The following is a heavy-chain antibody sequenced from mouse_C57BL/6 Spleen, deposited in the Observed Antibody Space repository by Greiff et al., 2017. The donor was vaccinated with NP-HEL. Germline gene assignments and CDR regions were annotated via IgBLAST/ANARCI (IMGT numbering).Heavy chain of an antibody. CDR2: IYPGDGDT. J-gene: IGHJ2*01. V-gene: IGHV1-82*01. CDR1: GYAFSSSW. CDR3: AHEGFDY. Sequence: QVQLQQSGPELVKPGASVKISCKASGYAFSSSWMNWVKQRPGEGLEWIGRIYPGDGDTNYNGKFKGKATLTADKSSSTAYMQLSSLTSEDSAVYFCAHEGFDYWGQGTTLTVSS.